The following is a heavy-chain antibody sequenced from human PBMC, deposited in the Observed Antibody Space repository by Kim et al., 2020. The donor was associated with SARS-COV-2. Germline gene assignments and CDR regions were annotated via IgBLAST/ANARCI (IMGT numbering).Heavy chain of an antibody. D-gene: IGHD3-22*01. CDR2: IKSKTDGGTT. J-gene: IGHJ4*02. CDR3: TTDPSITMIVVALY. CDR1: GFTFSNAW. Sequence: GGSLRLSCAASGFTFSNAWMSWVRQAPGKGLEWVGRIKSKTDGGTTDYAAPVKGRFTISRDDSKNTLYLQMNSLKTEDTAVYYCTTDPSITMIVVALYWGQGTLVTVSS. V-gene: IGHV3-15*01.